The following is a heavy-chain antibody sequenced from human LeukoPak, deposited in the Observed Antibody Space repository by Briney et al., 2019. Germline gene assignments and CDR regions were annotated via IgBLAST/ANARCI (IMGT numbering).Heavy chain of an antibody. CDR3: AQVNRRNRFAH. CDR1: VFSISTSGVG. D-gene: IGHD2/OR15-2a*01. Sequence: SGPTLVKPTQTLTLTCTFSVFSISTSGVGVGWIRQPPGKALEWLALIYWDDDKRYSPSLKSRLTITKDTSKNQVVLTLTDMAPVDTATYYCAQVNRRNRFAHRGQGTLVTVSS. V-gene: IGHV2-5*02. J-gene: IGHJ5*02. CDR2: IYWDDDK.